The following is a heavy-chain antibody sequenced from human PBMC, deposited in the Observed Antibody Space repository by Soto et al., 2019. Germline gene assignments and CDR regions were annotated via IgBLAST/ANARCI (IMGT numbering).Heavy chain of an antibody. D-gene: IGHD6-6*01. CDR2: IKQDGSVK. CDR3: PKIGYSTSPFDY. J-gene: IGHJ4*01. CDR1: GFPFTNYW. V-gene: IGHV3-7*01. Sequence: PGGSLRLSCAASGFPFTNYWMSWVRQAPGKGLEWVANIKQDGSVKYYVDSVKGRFTISRDNVKNSLYLQMNILRAEDTAVYYCPKIGYSTSPFDYWAHGTLAT.